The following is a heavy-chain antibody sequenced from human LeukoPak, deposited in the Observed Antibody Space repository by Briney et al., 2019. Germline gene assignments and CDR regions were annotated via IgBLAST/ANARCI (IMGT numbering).Heavy chain of an antibody. CDR2: IYSSGST. D-gene: IGHD3-10*01. Sequence: SETLSLTCTVSVGSISGNYWSWIRQPPGKGLEWIGYIYSSGSTNYNPSLKSRIPISVDTAKNQFSLNLNSITAAGTAVYYCARIKHSGSLDFWGQGTLVTVSS. CDR3: ARIKHSGSLDF. CDR1: VGSISGNY. J-gene: IGHJ4*02. V-gene: IGHV4-59*01.